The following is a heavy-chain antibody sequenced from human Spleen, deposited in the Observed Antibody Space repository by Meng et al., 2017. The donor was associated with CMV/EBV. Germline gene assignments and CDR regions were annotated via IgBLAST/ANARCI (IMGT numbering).Heavy chain of an antibody. CDR1: KYTFTDYY. J-gene: IGHJ4*02. CDR3: ARVYYDTSGSSHYFDF. CDR2: INPYTGGT. Sequence: ASVKVSCKTSKYTFTDYYMHWVRQAPGQGLEWMGWINPYTGGTNYPQKFQGRVTITRDTSISTAYMDLSRLRSDDTAVYYCARVYYDTSGSSHYFDFWGQGTLVTVSS. D-gene: IGHD3-22*01. V-gene: IGHV1-2*02.